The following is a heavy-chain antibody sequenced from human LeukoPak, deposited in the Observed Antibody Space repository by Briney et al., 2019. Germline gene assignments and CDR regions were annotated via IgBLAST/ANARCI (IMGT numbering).Heavy chain of an antibody. J-gene: IGHJ5*02. CDR2: INHSGST. CDR3: ARDGVSIWSGYSYNWFDP. V-gene: IGHV4-34*01. CDR1: GGSFSGYY. D-gene: IGHD3-3*01. Sequence: SETLSLTCAVYGGSFSGYYWSWIRQPPGKGLEWIGEINHSGSTNYNSSLKSRVTISVDTSKNQFSLKLSSVTAADTAVYYCARDGVSIWSGYSYNWFDPWGQGTLVTVSS.